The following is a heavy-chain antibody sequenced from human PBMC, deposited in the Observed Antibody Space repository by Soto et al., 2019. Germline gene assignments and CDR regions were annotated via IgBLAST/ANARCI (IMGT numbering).Heavy chain of an antibody. V-gene: IGHV1-24*01. J-gene: IGHJ5*02. Sequence: QVQLVQSGAEVKKPGASVKVSCKVSGYTLTELSLHWVRQAPGTGLEWMGGFDPEDGETIYAQKCQGRVTKTEDTSTDSAYRELSSLRSEDTAVYYGATAVVVAGAAFDPWGQGSLVSVSS. CDR3: ATAVVVAGAAFDP. CDR1: GYTLTELS. D-gene: IGHD2-15*01. CDR2: FDPEDGET.